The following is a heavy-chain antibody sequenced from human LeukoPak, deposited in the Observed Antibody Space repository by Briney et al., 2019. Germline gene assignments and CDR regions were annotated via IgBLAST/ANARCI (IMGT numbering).Heavy chain of an antibody. J-gene: IGHJ4*02. CDR2: IKQDGSER. CDR1: GFTFSGFS. Sequence: GGSLRLSCAASGFTFSGFSMSWVRQSPTKGPEWVANIKQDGSERYYVDSVKGRFTISRDNDKNSLSLQMNNLRVEDTAVYYCARAGSHWHYVYWGQGTVVTVSS. CDR3: ARAGSHWHYVY. V-gene: IGHV3-7*01. D-gene: IGHD3-10*01.